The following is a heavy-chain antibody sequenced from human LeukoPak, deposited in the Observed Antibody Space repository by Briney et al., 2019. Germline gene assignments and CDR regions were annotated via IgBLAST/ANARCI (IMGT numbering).Heavy chain of an antibody. CDR2: ISWNSGSM. V-gene: IGHV3-9*01. CDR1: GFTFDDYA. D-gene: IGHD2-2*01. J-gene: IGHJ4*02. CDR3: AKDRAYQLLYYFDY. Sequence: GGSLRLSCAASGFTFDDYAMHWVRQAPGKGLEWVSGISWNSGSMGYADSVKGRFTISRDNAKNSLYLQMNSLRAEDTALYYCAKDRAYQLLYYFDYWGQGTLVTVSS.